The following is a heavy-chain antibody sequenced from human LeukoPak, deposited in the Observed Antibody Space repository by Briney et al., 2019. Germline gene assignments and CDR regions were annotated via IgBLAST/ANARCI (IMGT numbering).Heavy chain of an antibody. CDR2: ISYDGSSK. D-gene: IGHD2-2*01. CDR3: ARDILGYCSITSCYGNYFDY. J-gene: IGHJ4*02. Sequence: GGSLRLSCAASGFTFSSYAMHWVRQAPDKGLEWVAVISYDGSSKYYADSVKGRFTISRDYSKNTLYLQMNSLRAEDAAVYYCARDILGYCSITSCYGNYFDYWGQGTLVTVSS. CDR1: GFTFSSYA. V-gene: IGHV3-30*14.